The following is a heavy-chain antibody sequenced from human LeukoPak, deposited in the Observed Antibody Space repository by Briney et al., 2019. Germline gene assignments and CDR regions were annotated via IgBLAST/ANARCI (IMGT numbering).Heavy chain of an antibody. V-gene: IGHV3-30-3*01. CDR3: ARGSDEHSSGWYDWFDP. J-gene: IGHJ5*02. D-gene: IGHD6-19*01. CDR1: GFTFSSYA. CDR2: ISYDGSNK. Sequence: GGSLRLSCAASGFTFSSYAMHWVRQAPGKGLEWVAVISYDGSNKYYADSVKGRFTTSRDNSKNTLYLQMNSLRAEDTAVYYCARGSDEHSSGWYDWFDPWGQGTLVTVSS.